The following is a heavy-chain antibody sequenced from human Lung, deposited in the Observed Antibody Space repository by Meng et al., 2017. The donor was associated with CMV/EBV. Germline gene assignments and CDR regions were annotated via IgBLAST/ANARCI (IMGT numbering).Heavy chain of an antibody. CDR3: ARGKSSGLITPLRGGSRPFDP. J-gene: IGHJ5*02. Sequence: SETLSLXCAVYGGSFSGYYWSWIRQPPGKGLEWIGEINHSGSTNHNPSLKSRVTISVDTSKNQFSLKLSSVTAADTAVYYCARGKSSGLITPLRGGSRPFDPWGQGTLVTVSS. CDR1: GGSFSGYY. CDR2: INHSGST. D-gene: IGHD3-10*01. V-gene: IGHV4-34*01.